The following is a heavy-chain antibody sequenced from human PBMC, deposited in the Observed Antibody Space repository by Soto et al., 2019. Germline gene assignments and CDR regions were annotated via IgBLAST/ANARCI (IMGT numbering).Heavy chain of an antibody. CDR3: ARDITAGATIRYFDN. J-gene: IGHJ4*02. V-gene: IGHV1-69*06. CDR2: IIPIFGTT. CDR1: GGTFNNYG. Sequence: QVQVVQSGAEVKKPGSSVKVSCKASGGTFNNYGISWVRQAPEQGLEWMGGIIPIFGTTSYAQKFQGRVTTTADKSTSTAYMELSSLRSEDTAMYYCARDITAGATIRYFDNWGQGTLVTVSS. D-gene: IGHD5-12*01.